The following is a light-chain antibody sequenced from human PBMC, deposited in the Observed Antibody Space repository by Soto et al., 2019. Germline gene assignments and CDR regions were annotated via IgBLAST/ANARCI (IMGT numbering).Light chain of an antibody. CDR1: ERISTF. V-gene: IGKV1-39*01. CDR3: QQSYFSPPT. J-gene: IGKJ1*01. Sequence: DIPMTQSPSSLSASVGDRITITCRASERISTFLNWYQHKSGKAPKLLIFAATSLQSGVPSRYSGRASGTEFTLTISSLQPEDFATYYCQQSYFSPPTFGQGTKVEIK. CDR2: AAT.